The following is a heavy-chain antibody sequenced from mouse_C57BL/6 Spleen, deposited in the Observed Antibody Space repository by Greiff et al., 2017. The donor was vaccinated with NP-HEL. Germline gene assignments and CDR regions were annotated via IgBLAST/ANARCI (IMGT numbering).Heavy chain of an antibody. D-gene: IGHD1-1*01. J-gene: IGHJ2*01. Sequence: QVQLQQSGAELVKPGASVKISCKVSGYAFSSYWMNWVKQRPGKGLEWIGQIYPGDGDTNYNGKFKGKATLTADKSSSTAYMQLSSLTSEDSAVYFCARSTTVVAFDYWGQGTTLTVSS. CDR3: ARSTTVVAFDY. V-gene: IGHV1-80*01. CDR1: GYAFSSYW. CDR2: IYPGDGDT.